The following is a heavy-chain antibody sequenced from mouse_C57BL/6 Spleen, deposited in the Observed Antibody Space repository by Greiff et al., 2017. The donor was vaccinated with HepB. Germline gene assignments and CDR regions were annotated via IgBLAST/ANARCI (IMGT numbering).Heavy chain of an antibody. CDR3: ARVPGTGNYFDY. Sequence: EVHLVESGGGLVKPGGSLKLSCAASGFTFSSYAMSWVRQTPEKRLEWVATISDGGSYTYYPDNVKGRFTISRDNAKNNQYLQMSHLKSEDTAMYYCARVPGTGNYFDYWGQGTTLTVSS. CDR2: ISDGGSYT. J-gene: IGHJ2*01. D-gene: IGHD4-1*01. V-gene: IGHV5-4*01. CDR1: GFTFSSYA.